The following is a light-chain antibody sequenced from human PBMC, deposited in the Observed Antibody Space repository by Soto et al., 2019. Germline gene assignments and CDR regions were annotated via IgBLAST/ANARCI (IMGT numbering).Light chain of an antibody. CDR3: TSYTSSRTWV. CDR1: SSDVGSYNR. J-gene: IGLJ3*02. V-gene: IGLV2-18*02. Sequence: QSALTQPPSVSGSPGQSGTISCTGTSSDVGSYNRVSWYQQPPGTAPKLMIYEVTNRPSGVPNRFSASKSGNTASLTISGLQAEDEADYYCTSYTSSRTWVFGGGTKLTVL. CDR2: EVT.